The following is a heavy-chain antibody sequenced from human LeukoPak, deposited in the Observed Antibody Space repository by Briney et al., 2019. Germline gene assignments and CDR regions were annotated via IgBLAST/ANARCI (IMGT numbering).Heavy chain of an antibody. CDR2: TYYRSKWYN. J-gene: IGHJ6*03. V-gene: IGHV6-1*01. CDR1: GDSVSSNSAA. Sequence: SQTLSLTCAISGDSVSSNSAAWNWIRQSPSRGLEWLGRTYYRSKWYNDYAVSVKSRITINPDTSKNQISLQLNSVTPEDTAVYYCSRERVAVAGGDYFYYYMDVWGKGTTVTVSS. CDR3: SRERVAVAGGDYFYYYMDV. D-gene: IGHD6-19*01.